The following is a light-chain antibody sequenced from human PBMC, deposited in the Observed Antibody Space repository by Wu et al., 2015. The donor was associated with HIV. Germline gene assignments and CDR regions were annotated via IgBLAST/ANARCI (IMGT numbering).Light chain of an antibody. CDR1: QGISSY. Sequence: DIQLTQSPSFLSASIGDRVTITCRASQGISSYLAWYQQKPGRAPKFLIYAASTLQSGVPSRFSGSGSGTDFTLTISSLQPEDFAVYYCQQYGNSPWTFGLGTKVEIK. V-gene: IGKV1-9*01. CDR2: AAS. J-gene: IGKJ1*01. CDR3: QQYGNSPWT.